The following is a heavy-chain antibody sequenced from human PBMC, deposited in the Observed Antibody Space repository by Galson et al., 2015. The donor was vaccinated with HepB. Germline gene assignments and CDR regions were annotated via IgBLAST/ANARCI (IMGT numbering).Heavy chain of an antibody. J-gene: IGHJ5*02. D-gene: IGHD2-2*01. Sequence: SLRLSCAASGLTFSSYAMSWVRQAPGKGLEWVSAISGSGGSTYYADSVKGRFTISRDNSKNTLYLQMNSLRAEDTAVYYCARDPTADLYCSSTSCPLGWFDPWGQGT. CDR2: ISGSGGST. CDR3: ARDPTADLYCSSTSCPLGWFDP. V-gene: IGHV3-23*01. CDR1: GLTFSSYA.